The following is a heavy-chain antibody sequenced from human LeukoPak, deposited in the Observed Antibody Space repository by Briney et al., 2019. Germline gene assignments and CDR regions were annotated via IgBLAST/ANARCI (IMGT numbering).Heavy chain of an antibody. J-gene: IGHJ6*02. CDR1: GYTFTSYY. CDR2: INPSGGST. CDR3: ARDLSQQLARYYYYGMDV. V-gene: IGHV1-46*01. D-gene: IGHD6-13*01. Sequence: ASVKVSCEASGYTFTSYYMHWVRQAPGQGLEWMGIINPSGGSTSYAQKFQGRVTMTRDTSTSTVYMELSSLRSEDTAVYYCARDLSQQLARYYYYGMDVWGQGTTVTVSS.